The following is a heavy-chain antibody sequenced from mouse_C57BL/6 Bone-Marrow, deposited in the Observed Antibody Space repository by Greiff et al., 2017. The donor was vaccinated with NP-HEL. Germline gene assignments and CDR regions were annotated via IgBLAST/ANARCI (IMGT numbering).Heavy chain of an antibody. CDR1: GYTFTDYE. D-gene: IGHD4-1*01. CDR3: TSNWVWYFDV. CDR2: IDPETGGT. V-gene: IGHV1-15*01. J-gene: IGHJ1*03. Sequence: SGAELVRPGASVTLSCKASGYTFTDYEMHWVKQTPVHGLEWIGAIDPETGGTAYNQKFKGKAILTADKSSITAYMELRSLTSEDSAVYYCTSNWVWYFDVWGTGTTVTVSS.